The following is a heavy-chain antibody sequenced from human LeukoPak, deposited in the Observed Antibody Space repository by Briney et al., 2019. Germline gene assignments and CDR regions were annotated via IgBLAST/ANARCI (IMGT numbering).Heavy chain of an antibody. CDR2: ISSISHYI. V-gene: IGHV3-21*01. Sequence: PGGSLRLSCAGSGYSFRSHSMNRVRQAPGKGLEWVSSISSISHYIYYADSVKGRFTISRDNAKNSLYLQMNSLRAEDTALYYCTRDYYDSSGLPFDYWGQGTLVTVSS. D-gene: IGHD3-22*01. CDR1: GYSFRSHS. CDR3: TRDYYDSSGLPFDY. J-gene: IGHJ4*02.